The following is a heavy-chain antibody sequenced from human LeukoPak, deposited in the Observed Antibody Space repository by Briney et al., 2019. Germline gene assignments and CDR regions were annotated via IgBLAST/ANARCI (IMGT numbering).Heavy chain of an antibody. CDR1: GFTVSSNY. CDR2: ISGDGGST. CDR3: AKDISVYGSRGFDP. D-gene: IGHD3-10*01. J-gene: IGHJ5*02. V-gene: IGHV3-43*02. Sequence: GGSLRLSCVVSGFTVSSNYMSWFRQAPGKGLEWVSLISGDGGSTYYADSVKGRFTISRDNSKNSLYLQMNSLRTEDTALYYCAKDISVYGSRGFDPWGQGTLVTVSS.